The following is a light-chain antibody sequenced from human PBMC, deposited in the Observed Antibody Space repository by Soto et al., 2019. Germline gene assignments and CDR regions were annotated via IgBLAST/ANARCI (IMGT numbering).Light chain of an antibody. Sequence: EIVLTQSPGTLSLSPGERATLSCRASQSVSSNYLAWYQQKPGQAPSLLIYGASSRATGIPDRFSGSGSGTDFTLTISRLEPEDFGMYFCQQYGDSAPITFGQGPRVEIE. CDR3: QQYGDSAPIT. V-gene: IGKV3-20*01. CDR2: GAS. CDR1: QSVSSNY. J-gene: IGKJ5*01.